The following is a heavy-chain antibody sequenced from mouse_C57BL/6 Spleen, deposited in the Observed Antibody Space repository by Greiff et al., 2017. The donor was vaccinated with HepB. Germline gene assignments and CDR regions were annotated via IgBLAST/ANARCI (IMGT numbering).Heavy chain of an antibody. CDR1: GYAFSSSW. D-gene: IGHD2-3*01. V-gene: IGHV1-82*01. CDR3: ARSGWLLNYFDY. CDR2: IYPGDGDT. Sequence: QVQLKQSGPELVKPGASVKISCKASGYAFSSSWMNWVKQRPGKGLEWIGRIYPGDGDTNYNGKFKGKATLTADKSSSTAYMQLSSLTSEDSAVYFCARSGWLLNYFDYWGQGTTLTVSS. J-gene: IGHJ2*01.